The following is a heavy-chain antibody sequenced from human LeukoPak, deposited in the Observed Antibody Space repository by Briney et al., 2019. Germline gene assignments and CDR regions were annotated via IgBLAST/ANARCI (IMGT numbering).Heavy chain of an antibody. CDR3: ARDQGDNSYGYYAIWYASDV. D-gene: IGHD5-18*01. J-gene: IGHJ3*01. V-gene: IGHV1-69*04. CDR1: GGTFNNYA. CDR2: IVPILGIA. Sequence: GSSVKVSCKASGGTFNNYAVSWVRQAPGQGLEWMGRIVPILGIANYAQEFQGRLIITADKATSSAYMELSRLRSEDTAVYYCARDQGDNSYGYYAIWYASDVWGQGTMVTVSS.